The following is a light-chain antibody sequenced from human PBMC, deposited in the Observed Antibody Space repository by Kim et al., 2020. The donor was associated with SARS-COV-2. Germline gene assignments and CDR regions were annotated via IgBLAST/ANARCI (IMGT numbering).Light chain of an antibody. CDR1: QSVTRH. Sequence: VSPGESATLSCTASQSVTRHLAWYQQKPGQPPRLVIYDTSTRATGIPARFKGSGSGTEFTLTISSLQSEDCAVYYCQQYSNWPPYTFGQGTKVEIK. CDR3: QQYSNWPPYT. J-gene: IGKJ2*01. CDR2: DTS. V-gene: IGKV3-15*01.